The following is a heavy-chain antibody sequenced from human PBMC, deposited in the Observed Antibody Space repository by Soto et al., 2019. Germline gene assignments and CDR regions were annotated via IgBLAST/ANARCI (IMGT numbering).Heavy chain of an antibody. Sequence: ASVKVSCKASGYTFTSYGINWVRQAPGQGLEWLGWISAYDGNTNYAQILQGRVSMTTDTSTNTAYMELRSLRSDDTAMYYCARGGYYDSSGSTSYYNYGMDVWGQGTTVTVSS. CDR3: ARGGYYDSSGSTSYYNYGMDV. CDR1: GYTFTSYG. J-gene: IGHJ6*02. D-gene: IGHD3-22*01. CDR2: ISAYDGNT. V-gene: IGHV1-18*01.